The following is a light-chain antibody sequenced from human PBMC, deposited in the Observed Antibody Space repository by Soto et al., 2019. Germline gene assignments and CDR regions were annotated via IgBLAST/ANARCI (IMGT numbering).Light chain of an antibody. CDR3: QQYNNWPRS. J-gene: IGKJ5*01. Sequence: EIVLTQSPATLSLSPGERATLSCRASQSVSSYLAWYQQKPGQAPRLLIYDASNRATGIPARFSGFGSGTEFTLTISSLQSEDFAVYYCQQYNNWPRSFGQGTRLEIK. CDR2: DAS. V-gene: IGKV3-11*01. CDR1: QSVSSY.